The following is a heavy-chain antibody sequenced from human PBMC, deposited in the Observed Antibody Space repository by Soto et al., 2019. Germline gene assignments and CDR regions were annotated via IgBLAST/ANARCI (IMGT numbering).Heavy chain of an antibody. Sequence: QVQLVQSGAEVKKPGTSVKVSCKASGYSFATYAIHWVRQAPGQGLEWMGWINPATGNKEYSDKFQDRVTFTRDTSATTADMELRGLRSEDTAVYYLARRYKSAGWLEPWGQGTLVTVSS. CDR1: GYSFATYA. V-gene: IGHV1-3*01. J-gene: IGHJ5*02. D-gene: IGHD1-1*01. CDR3: ARRYKSAGWLEP. CDR2: INPATGNK.